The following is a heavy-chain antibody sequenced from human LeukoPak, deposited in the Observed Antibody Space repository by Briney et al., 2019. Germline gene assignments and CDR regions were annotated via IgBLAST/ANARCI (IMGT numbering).Heavy chain of an antibody. D-gene: IGHD3-10*01. J-gene: IGHJ4*02. CDR1: GFTFINAW. V-gene: IGHV3-23*03. Sequence: GGSLRLSCAASGFTFINAWMNWVRQAPGKGLEWVSIIFGAGKNTTYYADSVKGRFTVSRDNFKNTLYLQMTSLRPEDTAIYYCAKRNTVVRGGPSFDYWGQGILVAVSS. CDR2: IFGAGKNTT. CDR3: AKRNTVVRGGPSFDY.